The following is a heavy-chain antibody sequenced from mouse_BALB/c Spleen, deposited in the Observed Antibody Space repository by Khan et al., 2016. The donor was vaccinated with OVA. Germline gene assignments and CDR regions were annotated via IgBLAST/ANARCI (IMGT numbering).Heavy chain of an antibody. D-gene: IGHD2-3*01. J-gene: IGHJ4*01. CDR1: GFSLTSYG. CDR3: ARWFDGYSCLYAMVY. CDR2: IWSDGST. Sequence: QVQLKQSGPGLVAPSQSLSITCTVSGFSLTSYGVHWVRQPPGKGLEWLVVIWSDGSTNYNSVLKSRLSISKENSKSQVFLKMNSLQTDDTAIYYCARWFDGYSCLYAMVYWGQGTSVTVSS. V-gene: IGHV2-6*02.